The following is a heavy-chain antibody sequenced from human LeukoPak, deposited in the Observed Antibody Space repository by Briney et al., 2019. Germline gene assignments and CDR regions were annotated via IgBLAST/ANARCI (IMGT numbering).Heavy chain of an antibody. Sequence: GRSLRLSCAASGFTFSSYAMHWVRQAPGKGLEWVAVISYDGSNKYYADSVKGRFTISRDNSKNTLYLQMNSLRAEDTAVYYCARGQGPAAPFDYWGQGTLVTVSS. D-gene: IGHD2-2*01. CDR1: GFTFSSYA. CDR3: ARGQGPAAPFDY. J-gene: IGHJ4*02. CDR2: ISYDGSNK. V-gene: IGHV3-30*04.